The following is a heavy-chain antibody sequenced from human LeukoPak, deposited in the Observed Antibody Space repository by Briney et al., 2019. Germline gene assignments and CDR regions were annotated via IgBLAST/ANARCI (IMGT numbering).Heavy chain of an antibody. V-gene: IGHV3-30*02. CDR2: IESDESIR. D-gene: IGHD2-15*01. Sequence: GGSLRLSCAASGLTFRRYGMHWVRQTPGKGLEWVAFIESDESIRQYADLVKGRFTISRDNSKNMLYLQMNSLRAEDTAIYYCAKNGDRGAYCTGGTCYPYFYYYMDVWGKGTTVTI. CDR3: AKNGDRGAYCTGGTCYPYFYYYMDV. J-gene: IGHJ6*03. CDR1: GLTFRRYG.